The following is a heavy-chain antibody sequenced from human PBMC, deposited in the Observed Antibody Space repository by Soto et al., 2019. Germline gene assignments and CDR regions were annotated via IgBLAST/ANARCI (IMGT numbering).Heavy chain of an antibody. CDR1: GFTFSSYG. CDR2: ISYDGSNK. V-gene: IGHV3-30*18. J-gene: IGHJ6*02. Sequence: QVQLVESGGGVVQPGRSLRLSCAASGFTFSSYGMHWVRQAPGKGLEWVAVISYDGSNKYYADSVKGRFTISRDNSKNTLYLQMNSLRAEDTAVYYCAKDDGDYYYDGMDVWGQGTTVTVSS. CDR3: AKDDGDYYYDGMDV.